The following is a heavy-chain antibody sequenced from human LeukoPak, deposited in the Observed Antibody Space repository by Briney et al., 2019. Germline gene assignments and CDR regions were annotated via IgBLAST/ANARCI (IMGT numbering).Heavy chain of an antibody. CDR2: IIPILGIA. CDR1: GGTFSSYA. Sequence: SVKVSCKASGGTFSSYAISWVRQAPGQGLEWMGRIIPILGIANYAQKFQGRVTITADKSTSTAYMELSRLRSDDTAVYYCASGDVVVVPAAIGTLDPWGQGTLVTVSS. D-gene: IGHD2-2*01. CDR3: ASGDVVVVPAAIGTLDP. J-gene: IGHJ5*02. V-gene: IGHV1-69*04.